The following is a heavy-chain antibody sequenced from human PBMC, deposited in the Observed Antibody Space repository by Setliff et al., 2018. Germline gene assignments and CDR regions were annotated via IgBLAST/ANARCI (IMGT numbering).Heavy chain of an antibody. D-gene: IGHD3-3*01. Sequence: GGSMRLSCAASEFILSSFAMNWVRQAPGKGLEWVSSISSNGGSTYYADSVKGRFTISRDNSENTLYLQMNSLRGEDTAVYYCAKVGIFGGGYFDFWGQGTLVTVSS. CDR3: AKVGIFGGGYFDF. J-gene: IGHJ4*02. CDR1: EFILSSFA. CDR2: ISSNGGST. V-gene: IGHV3-23*01.